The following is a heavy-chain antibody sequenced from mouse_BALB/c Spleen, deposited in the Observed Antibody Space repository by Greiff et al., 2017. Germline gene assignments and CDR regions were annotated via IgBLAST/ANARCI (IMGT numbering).Heavy chain of an antibody. Sequence: DLVKPGASVKLSCKASGYTFTSYWINWIKQRPGQGLEWIGRIAPGSGSTYYNEMFKGKATLTVDTSSSTAYIQLSSLSSEDSAVYFCARSITTVVATGPFAYWGQGTLVTVSA. J-gene: IGHJ3*01. CDR3: ARSITTVVATGPFAY. CDR1: GYTFTSYW. D-gene: IGHD1-1*01. V-gene: IGHV1S41*01. CDR2: IAPGSGST.